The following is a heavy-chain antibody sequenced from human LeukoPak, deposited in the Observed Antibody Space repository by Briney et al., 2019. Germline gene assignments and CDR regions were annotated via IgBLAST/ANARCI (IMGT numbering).Heavy chain of an antibody. CDR2: IKEDGSKK. CDR1: GFTFSDRW. J-gene: IGHJ4*02. CDR3: VRGCWPLDF. V-gene: IGHV3-7*01. Sequence: HPGGSLRLSCAVSGFTFSDRWMSWVRQTPGKGLEWVATIKEDGSKKYCVDSVKGRFTISRDNAKNSLSLEMNRLRAEDTALYYCVRGCWPLDFWGQGTLVTVSS.